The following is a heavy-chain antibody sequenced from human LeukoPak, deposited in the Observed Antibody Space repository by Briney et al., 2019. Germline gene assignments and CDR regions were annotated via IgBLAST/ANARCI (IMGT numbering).Heavy chain of an antibody. CDR1: GFTFSSYA. CDR2: ISYDGSNK. D-gene: IGHD3-10*01. V-gene: IGHV3-30-3*01. Sequence: PGRSLRLSCAASGFTFSSYAMHWVRQAPGKGLEWVAAISYDGSNKYYADSVKGRFTISRDNSKNTLYLHMNSLRAEDTAVYYCARDLSYYYCIDYWGQGTLVTVSS. CDR3: ARDLSYYYCIDY. J-gene: IGHJ4*02.